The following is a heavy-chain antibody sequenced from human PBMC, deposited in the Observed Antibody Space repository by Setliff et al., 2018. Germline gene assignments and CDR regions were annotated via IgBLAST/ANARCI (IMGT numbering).Heavy chain of an antibody. V-gene: IGHV4-34*01. D-gene: IGHD1-1*01. CDR2: INHSGSG. CDR3: RQAVVGRDVFDI. J-gene: IGHJ3*02. Sequence: KSSETLSLTCNVYGGSFDTYYWSWIRQSPGKGLEWFGEINHSGSGDYNPSFKGRVTISVDTSKKQFSLTLTSVTAADTALYYCRQAVVGRDVFDIWGQGTVVTVSS. CDR1: GGSFDTYY.